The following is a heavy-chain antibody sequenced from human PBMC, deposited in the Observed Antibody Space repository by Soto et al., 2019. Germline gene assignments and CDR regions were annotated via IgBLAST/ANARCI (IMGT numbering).Heavy chain of an antibody. D-gene: IGHD2-8*02. Sequence: PSETLSLTCAVSGGSISSGGYTWRWIRQPPGKGLEWIGYMYHSGSTYYNPSLKSRVTISIDRSKNQFSLKLSSVTAADTAVYYCARDKITGLFDYWGQGTLVTVSS. CDR3: ARDKITGLFDY. CDR1: GGSISSGGYT. CDR2: MYHSGST. J-gene: IGHJ4*02. V-gene: IGHV4-30-2*01.